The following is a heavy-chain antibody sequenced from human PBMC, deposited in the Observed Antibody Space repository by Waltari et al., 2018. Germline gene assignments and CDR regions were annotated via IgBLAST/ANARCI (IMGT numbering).Heavy chain of an antibody. Sequence: EVQLVESGGGLVTPGGSLRLPCVASGFNFNSYTMNWVRQAPGKGLEWVSSIGTNGDYIYYADSVKGRFTTSRDNARNSLYLQMTSLRAEDTAVYFCASHFEDYYYYMDVWGKGTTVTVSS. CDR1: GFNFNSYT. CDR3: ASHFEDYYYYMDV. V-gene: IGHV3-21*01. J-gene: IGHJ6*03. CDR2: IGTNGDYI.